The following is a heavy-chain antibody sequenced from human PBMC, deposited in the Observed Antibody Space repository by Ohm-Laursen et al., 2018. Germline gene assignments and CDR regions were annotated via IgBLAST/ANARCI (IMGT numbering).Heavy chain of an antibody. J-gene: IGHJ4*02. CDR1: GFTFSDYY. CDR2: ISSSGSTI. V-gene: IGHV3-11*04. CDR3: ASPAYGSNSGEDY. D-gene: IGHD4-23*01. Sequence: SLRLSCAASGFTFSDYYMSWIRQAPGKGLEWVSYISSSGSTIYYADSVKGRFTISRDNAKNSLYLQMNSLRAEDTAVYYCASPAYGSNSGEDYWGQGTLVTVSS.